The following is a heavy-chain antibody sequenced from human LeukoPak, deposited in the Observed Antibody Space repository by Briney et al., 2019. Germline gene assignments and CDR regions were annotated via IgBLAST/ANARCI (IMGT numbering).Heavy chain of an antibody. CDR2: ISYDGSNK. CDR1: GFTFSGYG. Sequence: PGGSLRLSWAASGFTFSGYGLPWVRQAPAKGLEWVAVISYDGSNKYYADSVKGRFTISRDNSKNTLYLQMNSLRAEDTAVYYCAKDGVTMIKGGYFDYWGQGTLVTVSS. J-gene: IGHJ4*02. CDR3: AKDGVTMIKGGYFDY. V-gene: IGHV3-30*18. D-gene: IGHD3-22*01.